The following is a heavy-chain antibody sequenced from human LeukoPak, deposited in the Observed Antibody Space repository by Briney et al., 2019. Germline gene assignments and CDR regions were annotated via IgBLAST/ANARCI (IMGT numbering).Heavy chain of an antibody. CDR1: GFTFSSYG. D-gene: IGHD4-17*01. CDR3: ARGNYGDYVSFDY. J-gene: IGHJ4*02. V-gene: IGHV3-33*01. Sequence: GRSLRLSCAASGFTFSSYGMHWVRQAPGKGLEWVAVIWYDGSNKYYADSVKGRFTISRDNSKNTLYLQMNSLRAEDTAVYYCARGNYGDYVSFDYWGQGTLVTVSS. CDR2: IWYDGSNK.